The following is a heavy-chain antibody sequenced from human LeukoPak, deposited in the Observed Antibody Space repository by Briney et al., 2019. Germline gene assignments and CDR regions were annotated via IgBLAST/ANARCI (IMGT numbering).Heavy chain of an antibody. J-gene: IGHJ5*02. CDR3: AGYYYDSSRGFDL. D-gene: IGHD3-22*01. CDR1: GFKFDDYG. V-gene: IGHV3-20*04. CDR2: INWNGAWT. Sequence: PGGSLRLSCAASGFKFDDYGMSWVCQAPGKGLEWVCDINWNGAWTGYADSVKGRFTISRDNAKNSLYLQMNSLRAEDTALYYCAGYYYDSSRGFDLWGQGTLVTVSA.